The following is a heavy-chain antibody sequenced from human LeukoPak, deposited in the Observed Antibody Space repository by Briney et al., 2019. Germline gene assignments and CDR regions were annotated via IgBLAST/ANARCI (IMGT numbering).Heavy chain of an antibody. CDR1: GGTFSSYA. D-gene: IGHD3-3*01. CDR2: IIPILGIA. V-gene: IGHV1-69*04. Sequence: GASVKVSCKASGGTFSSYAISWVRQAPGQGLEWMGRIIPILGIANYAQKFQGRVTITADKSTSTVYMELSSLRSEDTAVYYCAREVQYYDFWSAQPRGNWFDPWGQGTLVTVSS. J-gene: IGHJ5*02. CDR3: AREVQYYDFWSAQPRGNWFDP.